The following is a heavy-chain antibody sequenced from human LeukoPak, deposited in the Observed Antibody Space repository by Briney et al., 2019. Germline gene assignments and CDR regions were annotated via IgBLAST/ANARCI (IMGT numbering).Heavy chain of an antibody. CDR3: ARDQAEYTSGWNMGY. CDR1: GFTFSSFA. CDR2: ISYDGSNK. D-gene: IGHD6-19*01. V-gene: IGHV3-30-3*01. Sequence: GGSLRLSCAASGFTFSSFAMHWVRQAPGKGLEWVAVISYDGSNKYYADSVKGRFTISRDNPKNTLYLQMSSLRPEDTAVYYCARDQAEYTSGWNMGYWGQGSLVTVSS. J-gene: IGHJ4*02.